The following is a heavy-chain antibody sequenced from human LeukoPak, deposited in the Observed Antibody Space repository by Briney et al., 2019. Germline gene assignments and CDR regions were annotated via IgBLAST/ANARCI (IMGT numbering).Heavy chain of an antibody. J-gene: IGHJ6*02. CDR3: ARGRLFYFHSPDYRAGYFYAMDV. Sequence: GRSLRLSCSASGFTFNTYPMHWVRQSPGKGLEWVAVTSHDESYKFYAESVKGRFTISRDNSNNTLYLQMNTLRPEDTSVYYCARGRLFYFHSPDYRAGYFYAMDVWGQGTTVTVSS. V-gene: IGHV3-30-3*01. CDR2: TSHDESYK. D-gene: IGHD3-22*01. CDR1: GFTFNTYP.